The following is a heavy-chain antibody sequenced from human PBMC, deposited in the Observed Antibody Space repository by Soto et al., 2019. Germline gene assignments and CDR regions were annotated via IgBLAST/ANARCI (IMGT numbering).Heavy chain of an antibody. V-gene: IGHV1-18*01. J-gene: IGHJ4*02. CDR3: ARSGEHPFDF. Sequence: ASVKVSCKASGYTFTNYVLHWVRQAPGQGLEWMGWISSLKGNTKYVQKVQGRVSETTDTSTNTVYMELSGLRYADTALYYCARSGEHPFDFWGQGTLVTVSS. CDR1: GYTFTNYV. CDR2: ISSLKGNT. D-gene: IGHD6-25*01.